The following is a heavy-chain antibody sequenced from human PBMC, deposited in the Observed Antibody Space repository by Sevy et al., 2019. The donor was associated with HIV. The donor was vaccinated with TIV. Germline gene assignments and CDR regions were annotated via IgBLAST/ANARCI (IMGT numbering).Heavy chain of an antibody. J-gene: IGHJ4*02. Sequence: SETLSLTCTVSGGSLYSSSYYWGWIRQSPGKGLEWIGYISYSGKTNYNPSLESRVTVSVDTSKNQFSLWLTSVTAADTAVYYCARHRYSSGWFDPIDYWGQGTLVTVSS. CDR2: ISYSGKT. V-gene: IGHV4-39*01. CDR1: GGSLYSSSYY. D-gene: IGHD6-19*01. CDR3: ARHRYSSGWFDPIDY.